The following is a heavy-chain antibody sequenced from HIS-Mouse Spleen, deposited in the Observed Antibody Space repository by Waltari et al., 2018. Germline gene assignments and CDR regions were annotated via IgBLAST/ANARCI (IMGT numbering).Heavy chain of an antibody. CDR2: IYHSGST. CDR3: ARNHYYGSGSYAFDI. Sequence: QVQLQESGPGLVKPSETLSLTCTVPGYSLSSGYYWGWLRHPPGKGLEWIGSIYHSGSTYYNPSLKSRVTISVDTSKNQFSLKLSSVTAADTAVYYCARNHYYGSGSYAFDIWGQGTMVTVSS. J-gene: IGHJ3*02. V-gene: IGHV4-38-2*02. CDR1: GYSLSSGYY. D-gene: IGHD3-10*01.